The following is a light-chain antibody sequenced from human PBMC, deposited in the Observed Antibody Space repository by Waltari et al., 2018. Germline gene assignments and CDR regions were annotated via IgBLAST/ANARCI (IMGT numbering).Light chain of an antibody. V-gene: IGLV1-44*01. J-gene: IGLJ3*02. Sequence: VLTQPPSASGTPGQRVTISCSGSSSTPGNKFVNWYQQVPGTAPKLLIYRNDLRPSGVPDRFSASKSGTSASLAISGLQSEDEAEYYCASWDDSLNGHWVFGGGTKVTVL. CDR2: RND. CDR3: ASWDDSLNGHWV. CDR1: SSTPGNKF.